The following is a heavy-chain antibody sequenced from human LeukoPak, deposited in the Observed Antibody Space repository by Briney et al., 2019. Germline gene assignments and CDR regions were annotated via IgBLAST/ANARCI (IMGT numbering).Heavy chain of an antibody. CDR2: IKPDGSAN. V-gene: IGHV3-7*01. CDR3: ARHFSTYSYGLDV. J-gene: IGHJ6*02. D-gene: IGHD3-3*02. Sequence: GGSLRLSCAVSEFTFSDAWMSWVRQAPGKGLEWVANIKPDGSANFYVDSVKGRFTISRDNAENSLYLQMNSLRPEDTAVYYCARHFSTYSYGLDVWGQGTTVTVSS. CDR1: EFTFSDAW.